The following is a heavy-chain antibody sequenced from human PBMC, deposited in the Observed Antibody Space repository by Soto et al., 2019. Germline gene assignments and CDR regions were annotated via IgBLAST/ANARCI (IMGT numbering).Heavy chain of an antibody. J-gene: IGHJ4*02. D-gene: IGHD6-19*01. V-gene: IGHV1-2*02. CDR2: INPNSGGT. CDR1: GYTFTGYY. CDR3: ARERGNHRQLLSSGWYDY. Sequence: ASVKVSCKASGYTFTGYYMHWVRQAPGQGLEWMGWINPNSGGTNYAQKFQGRVTMTRDTSISTAYMELSRLRYDDTAVYYCARERGNHRQLLSSGWYDYWGQGTLVTVSS.